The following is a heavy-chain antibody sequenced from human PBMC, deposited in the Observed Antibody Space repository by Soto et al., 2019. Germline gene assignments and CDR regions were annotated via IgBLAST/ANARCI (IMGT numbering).Heavy chain of an antibody. CDR1: GGSISSSSYY. Sequence: SETLSLTCTVSGGSISSSSYYWGWIRQPPGKGLEWIGSIYYSGSTYYNPSLKSRVTISVDTSKNQFSLKLSSVTAADTAVYYCARQDYYSGANWFDPWGQGTLLTVSS. J-gene: IGHJ5*02. D-gene: IGHD3-10*01. V-gene: IGHV4-39*01. CDR3: ARQDYYSGANWFDP. CDR2: IYYSGST.